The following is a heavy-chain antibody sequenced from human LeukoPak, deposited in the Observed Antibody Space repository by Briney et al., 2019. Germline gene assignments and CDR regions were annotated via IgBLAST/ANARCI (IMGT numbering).Heavy chain of an antibody. Sequence: GGSLRLSCAASGFTFSNAWMTWVRQAPGKGLEWVGRIKSKTDGGTTDYAAPVKGRFTISRDDSKKTLYLQMNSLGAEDTAVYYCARDGQHSSSWYGYYYGMDVWGQGTTVTVSS. V-gene: IGHV3-15*01. J-gene: IGHJ6*02. CDR1: GFTFSNAW. CDR2: IKSKTDGGTT. CDR3: ARDGQHSSSWYGYYYGMDV. D-gene: IGHD6-13*01.